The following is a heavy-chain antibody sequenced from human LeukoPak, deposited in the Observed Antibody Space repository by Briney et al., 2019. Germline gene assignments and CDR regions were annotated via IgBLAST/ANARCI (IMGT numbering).Heavy chain of an antibody. CDR2: IYYSGIT. CDR1: GGSISSSSYY. V-gene: IGHV4-39*02. Sequence: PSETLSLTCTVSGGSISSSSYYWGSVRQPPGKGLEWIGSIYYSGITYYNPSLKSRVTISVDTSENHFSLKLSSVTAADTAIYYCARPKWFGESNYFDYWGQGTLVTVSS. CDR3: ARPKWFGESNYFDY. D-gene: IGHD3-10*01. J-gene: IGHJ4*02.